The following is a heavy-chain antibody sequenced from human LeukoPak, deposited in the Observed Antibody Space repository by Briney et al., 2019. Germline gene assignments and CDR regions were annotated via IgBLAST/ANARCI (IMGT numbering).Heavy chain of an antibody. D-gene: IGHD3-3*01. CDR2: ISGSGGST. V-gene: IGHV3-23*01. CDR1: GFTFSSYA. CDR3: AKVYYDFWSGYRNYYGMDV. Sequence: GGSLRLSCAASGFTFSSYAMSWVRQAPGKGLEWVSAISGSGGSTYYADSVKGRFTISRDNSKNTLYLQMSSLRAEDTAVYYCAKVYYDFWSGYRNYYGMDVWGQGTTVTVSS. J-gene: IGHJ6*02.